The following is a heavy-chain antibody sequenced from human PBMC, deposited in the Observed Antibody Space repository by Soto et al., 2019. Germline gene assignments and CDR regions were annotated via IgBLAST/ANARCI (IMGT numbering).Heavy chain of an antibody. CDR3: AQSSVYYDSHPHFDY. V-gene: IGHV1-69*12. Sequence: QVQLVQSGAEVKKPGSSVKVSCKASGGTFSSYAISWVRQAPGQGLEWMGGIIPIFGTANYAQKFQGRVTITADESTRTAYLELSSLNSEDTAVYYCAQSSVYYDSHPHFDYWGQGTLVTVSS. CDR1: GGTFSSYA. J-gene: IGHJ4*02. CDR2: IIPIFGTA. D-gene: IGHD3-22*01.